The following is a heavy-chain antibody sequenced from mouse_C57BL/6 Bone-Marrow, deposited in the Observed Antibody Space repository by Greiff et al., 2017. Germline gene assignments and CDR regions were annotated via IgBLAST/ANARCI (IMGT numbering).Heavy chain of an antibody. Sequence: VQLQQSGAELVKPGASVKMSCKASGYTFTTYPLEWMKQNPGKSLEWIGNFHPYNDDTKSNEKFKGKATLTVETSSNTVYLELIRLTSDDSAVYYCARSSTFFYYFDYWGQGTTLTVSS. V-gene: IGHV1-47*01. J-gene: IGHJ2*01. D-gene: IGHD5-1*01. CDR3: ARSSTFFYYFDY. CDR2: FHPYNDDT. CDR1: GYTFTTYP.